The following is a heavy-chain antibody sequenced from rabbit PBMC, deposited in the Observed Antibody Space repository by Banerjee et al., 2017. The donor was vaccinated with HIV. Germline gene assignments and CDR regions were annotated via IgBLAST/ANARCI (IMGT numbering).Heavy chain of an antibody. V-gene: IGHV1S40*01. CDR3: ARWHYGMGL. CDR1: GFSFSNKYV. Sequence: QSLEESGGDLVKPGASLTLTCTASGFSFSNKYVMCWVRQAPGKGLEWIACINTSSGNTVYASWLNGRFTISQTSSTLVTLQMTSLTAADTATYFCARWHYGMGLWGPGTLVTVS. J-gene: IGHJ6*01. CDR2: INTSSGNT.